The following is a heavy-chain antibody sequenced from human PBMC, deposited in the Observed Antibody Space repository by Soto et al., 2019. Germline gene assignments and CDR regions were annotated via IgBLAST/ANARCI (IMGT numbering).Heavy chain of an antibody. CDR3: RRILRHNVFPPDY. J-gene: IGHJ4*02. CDR1: GISLSNERTG. V-gene: IGHV2-26*01. Sequence: QVTLKESGPVLVKATETLALTCTVSGISLSNERTGVSWIRQSPGTGLEWLAHIFSNDEKSYNASLKNRLNISKDPSKSLVVLIMTNMVTVDTGTYFCRRILRHNVFPPDYWGRGTQVTVSS. D-gene: IGHD6-25*01. CDR2: IFSNDEK.